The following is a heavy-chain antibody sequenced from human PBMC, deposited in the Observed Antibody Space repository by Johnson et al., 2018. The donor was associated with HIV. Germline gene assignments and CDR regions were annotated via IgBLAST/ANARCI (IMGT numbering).Heavy chain of an antibody. J-gene: IGHJ3*02. Sequence: QMQLVESGGGVVQPGRSLRLSCAASGFTFSSYGMHWVRQAPGKGLEWVAVISYDGSNKYYADSVKGRFTISRDNSKNTLYLQMNSLRAEDTAVYYCARGGASDAFDIWGQGTMVTVSS. CDR2: ISYDGSNK. V-gene: IGHV3-30*03. CDR1: GFTFSSYG. CDR3: ARGGASDAFDI. D-gene: IGHD4/OR15-4a*01.